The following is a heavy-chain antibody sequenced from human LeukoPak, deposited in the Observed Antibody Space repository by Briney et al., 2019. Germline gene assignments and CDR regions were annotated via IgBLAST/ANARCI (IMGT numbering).Heavy chain of an antibody. CDR1: GGTFSSYA. Sequence: SVKVSCKASGGTFSSYAISWVRQAPGQGLVWMGGIIPIFGTANHAQKFQGRVTITTDESTSTAYMELSSLRSEDTAVYYCAREGYYGSGSYYNPPHYWGQGTLVTVSS. D-gene: IGHD3-10*01. J-gene: IGHJ4*02. CDR2: IIPIFGTA. V-gene: IGHV1-69*05. CDR3: AREGYYGSGSYYNPPHY.